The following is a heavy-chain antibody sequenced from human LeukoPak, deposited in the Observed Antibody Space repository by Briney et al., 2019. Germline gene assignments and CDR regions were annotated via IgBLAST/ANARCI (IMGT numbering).Heavy chain of an antibody. CDR1: GYAFINYY. CDR2: INPRAGTT. Sequence: ASVKVSCKASGYAFINYYMHWVRQAPGQGLEWMGLINPRAGTTTYAQKFQGRVTMTRDTSTTTVYMELSRLISEDTAVYYCARDGPRLDYDFWSGYYGYYWGQGSLVTVSS. V-gene: IGHV1-46*01. D-gene: IGHD3-3*01. J-gene: IGHJ4*02. CDR3: ARDGPRLDYDFWSGYYGYY.